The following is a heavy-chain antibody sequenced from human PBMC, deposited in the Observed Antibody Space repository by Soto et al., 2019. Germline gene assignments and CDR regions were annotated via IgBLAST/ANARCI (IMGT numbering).Heavy chain of an antibody. CDR1: GFTFSSYA. D-gene: IGHD6-13*01. J-gene: IGHJ4*02. Sequence: QVQLVESGGGVVQPGRSLRLSCAASGFTFSSYAMHWVRQAPGKGLEWVAVISYDGSNKYYADSVKGRFTISRDNSKNTLDLQMTSLRAEVTAVFYCARDCPEAQLVLDFLYDSDYWGQGTLVTVSS. CDR2: ISYDGSNK. V-gene: IGHV3-30-3*01. CDR3: ARDCPEAQLVLDFLYDSDY.